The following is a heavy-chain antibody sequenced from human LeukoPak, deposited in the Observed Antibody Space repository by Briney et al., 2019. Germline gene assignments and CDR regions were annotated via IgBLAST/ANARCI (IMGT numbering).Heavy chain of an antibody. CDR1: GFTFNSYA. V-gene: IGHV3-30-3*01. Sequence: GRSLRLSCVAPGFTFNSYAMHWVRQAPGKGLEWVAVTSYDGRNKCYADSVKGRFTISRDNSKNTLYLQMNSLRAEDTAVYYCVSGSGSYTETDFDYWGQGTLVTVSS. CDR3: VSGSGSYTETDFDY. J-gene: IGHJ4*02. CDR2: TSYDGRNK. D-gene: IGHD1-26*01.